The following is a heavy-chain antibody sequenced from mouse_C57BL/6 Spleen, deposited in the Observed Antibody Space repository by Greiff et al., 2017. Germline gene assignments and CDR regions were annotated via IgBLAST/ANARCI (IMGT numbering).Heavy chain of an antibody. J-gene: IGHJ2*01. Sequence: EVKLVESGGGLVKPGGSLKLSCAASGFTFSDYGMHWVRQAPEKGLEWVAYISSGSSTIYYADTVKGRFTISRDNAKNTLFLQMTSLRSEDTAMYYCARNWDAGFDYWGQGTTLTVSS. V-gene: IGHV5-17*01. D-gene: IGHD4-1*01. CDR3: ARNWDAGFDY. CDR2: ISSGSSTI. CDR1: GFTFSDYG.